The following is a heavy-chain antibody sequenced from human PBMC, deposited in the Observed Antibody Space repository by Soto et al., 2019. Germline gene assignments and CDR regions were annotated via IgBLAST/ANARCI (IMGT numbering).Heavy chain of an antibody. CDR1: VFTFSSYA. CDR2: ISGSGGST. CDR3: AKDNHWNPDYFDY. J-gene: IGHJ4*02. Sequence: PGGSLRLSCAASVFTFSSYAMSWVRQAPGKGLEWVSAISGSGGSTYYADSVKGRFTISRDNSKNTLYLQMNSLRAEDTAVYYCAKDNHWNPDYFDYWGQGTLVTVSS. V-gene: IGHV3-23*01. D-gene: IGHD1-1*01.